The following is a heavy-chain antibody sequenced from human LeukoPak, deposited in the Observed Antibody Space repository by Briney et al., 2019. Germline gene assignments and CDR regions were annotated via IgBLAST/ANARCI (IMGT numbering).Heavy chain of an antibody. Sequence: ASVKVSCKASDYTFVNYGISWVRQAPGQGLEWMGWIGAYNYDKKYAQKFQGRVTLTIDIPTQTAYMELTSLRSDDTAVYFCARLRSYYYYMDVWGKGTTVTVSS. CDR1: DYTFVNYG. J-gene: IGHJ6*03. CDR2: IGAYNYDK. CDR3: ARLRSYYYYMDV. V-gene: IGHV1-18*01.